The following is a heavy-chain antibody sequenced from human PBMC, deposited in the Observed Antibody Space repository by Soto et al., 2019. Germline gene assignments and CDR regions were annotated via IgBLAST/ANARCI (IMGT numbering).Heavy chain of an antibody. CDR3: ARGEDYGEAYWYFEL. J-gene: IGHJ2*01. CDR1: GFTFSSYW. CDR2: IKQDGSEK. D-gene: IGHD4-17*01. V-gene: IGHV3-7*01. Sequence: EVQLVESGGGLVQPGGSLRLSCAASGFTFSSYWMSWVRQAPGKGLEWVANIKQDGSEKYYVDSVKGRFTISRDNAKNSRYLQMNSLRAEDTAVYYGARGEDYGEAYWYFELWGRGTLVTVSS.